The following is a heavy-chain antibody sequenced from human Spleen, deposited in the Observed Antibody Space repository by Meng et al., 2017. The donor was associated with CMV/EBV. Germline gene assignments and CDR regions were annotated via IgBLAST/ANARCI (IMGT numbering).Heavy chain of an antibody. CDR2: ISHDGSNK. V-gene: IGHV3-30-3*01. J-gene: IGHJ3*02. Sequence: GESLKISCAASGFTFSSYAMHWVRQAPGKGLEWVAVISHDGSNKYYADSVKGRFTISRDNSKNTLYLQMNSLRAEDTAVYYCARGYCSSTSCYTRSAFDIWGQGTMVTVSS. D-gene: IGHD2-2*02. CDR3: ARGYCSSTSCYTRSAFDI. CDR1: GFTFSSYA.